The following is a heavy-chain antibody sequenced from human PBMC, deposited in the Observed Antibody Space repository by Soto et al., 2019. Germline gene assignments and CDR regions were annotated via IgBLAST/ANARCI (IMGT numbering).Heavy chain of an antibody. J-gene: IGHJ4*02. Sequence: QVQLLQSGAEVKKPGASVKVSCKASGYTFVTYGISWVRQAPGKGLEWMGWITPSNGDTNYEQKLQGRVTMTTDTSTSTAYMEVRSLRSDDTAVYHCARMAPCKSANDCYSHPLDFWGQGTLVTVSS. D-gene: IGHD2-21*02. CDR2: ITPSNGDT. V-gene: IGHV1-18*01. CDR3: ARMAPCKSANDCYSHPLDF. CDR1: GYTFVTYG.